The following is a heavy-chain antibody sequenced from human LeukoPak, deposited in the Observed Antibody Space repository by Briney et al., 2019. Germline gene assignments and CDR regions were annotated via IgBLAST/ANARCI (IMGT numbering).Heavy chain of an antibody. Sequence: GGSLRLSCAASGFTFSSYSMNWVRQAPGKGLEWVSSISSSSSYIYYADSVKGRFTISRDNAKNSLYLQMNSLRAEDTAVYYCARDLGYGSGTVDYWRQGTLVTVSS. CDR1: GFTFSSYS. CDR3: ARDLGYGSGTVDY. J-gene: IGHJ4*02. V-gene: IGHV3-21*01. CDR2: ISSSSSYI. D-gene: IGHD3-10*01.